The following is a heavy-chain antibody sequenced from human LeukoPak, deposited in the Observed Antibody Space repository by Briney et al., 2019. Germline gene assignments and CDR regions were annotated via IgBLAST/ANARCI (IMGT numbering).Heavy chain of an antibody. CDR3: ARAYLAAAGGAYWFDP. D-gene: IGHD6-13*01. Sequence: GESLRLSCAASGFTFSSYWMSWVRQAPGKGLEWVANIKQDGSEKYYVDSVKGRFTISRDNAKNSLYLQMNSLRAEDTAVYYCARAYLAAAGGAYWFDPWGQGTLVTVSS. CDR2: IKQDGSEK. J-gene: IGHJ5*02. V-gene: IGHV3-7*01. CDR1: GFTFSSYW.